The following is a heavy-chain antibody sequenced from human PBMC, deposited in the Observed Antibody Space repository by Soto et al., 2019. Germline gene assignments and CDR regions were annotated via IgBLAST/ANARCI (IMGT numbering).Heavy chain of an antibody. Sequence: SETLSLTCTVSGGSISSCGYYWSWIRQHPGKGLEWIGYIYYSGSTYYNPSLKSRVTISVDTSKNQFSLKLSSVTAADTAVYYCARGNYYYDSSGYYYDYSGNNWFDPWGQGTLVTVSS. V-gene: IGHV4-31*03. CDR1: GGSISSCGYY. J-gene: IGHJ5*02. CDR3: ARGNYYYDSSGYYYDYSGNNWFDP. CDR2: IYYSGST. D-gene: IGHD3-22*01.